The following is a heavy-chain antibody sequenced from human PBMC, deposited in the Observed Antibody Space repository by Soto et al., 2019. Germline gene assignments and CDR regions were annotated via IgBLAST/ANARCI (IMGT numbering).Heavy chain of an antibody. V-gene: IGHV6-1*01. D-gene: IGHD3-9*01. CDR2: TYYRSKWYN. J-gene: IGHJ6*03. Sequence: SQTLSLTCAISEDSVSSNSAAWNWIRQSPSRGLEWLGRTYYRSKWYNDYAVSVKSRITINPDTSKNQFSLQLNSVTPEDTAVYYCARDGLFDWPTNSYYMDVWGKGTTVTVS. CDR1: EDSVSSNSAA. CDR3: ARDGLFDWPTNSYYMDV.